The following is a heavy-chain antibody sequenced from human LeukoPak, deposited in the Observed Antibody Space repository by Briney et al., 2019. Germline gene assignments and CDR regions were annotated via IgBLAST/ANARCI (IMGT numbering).Heavy chain of an antibody. CDR1: GYSFTNYW. D-gene: IGHD3-10*01. V-gene: IGHV5-51*01. CDR3: ARGTKLWFGELFCDY. Sequence: GESLKISCKGSGYSFTNYWIGWVRQMPGKGLEWMGIIYPGDSDTRYSPSFQGQVTISADKSISTAYLQWSSLKASDTAMYYCARGTKLWFGELFCDYWGQGTLVTVSS. J-gene: IGHJ4*02. CDR2: IYPGDSDT.